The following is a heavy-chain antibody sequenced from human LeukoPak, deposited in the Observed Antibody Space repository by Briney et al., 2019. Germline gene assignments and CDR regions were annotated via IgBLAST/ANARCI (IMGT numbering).Heavy chain of an antibody. V-gene: IGHV4-31*03. CDR1: GGSISSGGYY. Sequence: SQTLSLTCTVSGGSISSGGYYWSWIRQRPGKGLEWIGYIYYSGSTYYNPSLKSRVTISVDTSKNQFSLKLSSVTAADTAVYYCARAGDYDSSGYYSNWFDPWGQGTLVTVSS. CDR3: ARAGDYDSSGYYSNWFDP. D-gene: IGHD3-22*01. CDR2: IYYSGST. J-gene: IGHJ5*02.